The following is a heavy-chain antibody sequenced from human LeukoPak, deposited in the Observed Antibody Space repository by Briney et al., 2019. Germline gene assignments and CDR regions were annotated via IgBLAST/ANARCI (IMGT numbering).Heavy chain of an antibody. D-gene: IGHD4-23*01. V-gene: IGHV3-9*01. CDR2: ISWSSGSI. Sequence: GGSLRLSCAASGFTFDDYAMHWVRQAPGKGLEWVSGISWSSGSIGYADSVKGRFTISRDNAKNSLYLQVNSLRAEDTALYYCAKDHTWGNSGDPFFDYWGQGTLVTVSS. J-gene: IGHJ4*02. CDR3: AKDHTWGNSGDPFFDY. CDR1: GFTFDDYA.